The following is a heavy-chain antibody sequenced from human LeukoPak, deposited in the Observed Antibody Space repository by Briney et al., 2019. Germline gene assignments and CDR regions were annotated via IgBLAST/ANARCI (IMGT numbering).Heavy chain of an antibody. CDR2: IIPILGIA. J-gene: IGHJ4*02. V-gene: IGHV1-69*04. Sequence: ASVKVSCKASGGTFSSYAISWVRQAPGQGLEWMGRIIPILGIANYAQKFQGRVTITADKSTSTAYMELSSLRSEDTAVYYCARDPPMSSGYYYGDYWGQGTLVTVSS. CDR3: ARDPPMSSGYYYGDY. CDR1: GGTFSSYA. D-gene: IGHD3-22*01.